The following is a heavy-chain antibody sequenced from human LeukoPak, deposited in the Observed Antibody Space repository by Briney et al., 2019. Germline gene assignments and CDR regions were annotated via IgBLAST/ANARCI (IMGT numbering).Heavy chain of an antibody. V-gene: IGHV4-59*08. D-gene: IGHD3-3*01. Sequence: PSETLSLTCTVSGGSISSYYWSWIRQPPGKGLEWIGYIYYSGSTNYNPSLKSRVTISVATSKNQFSLKLSSVTAADTAVYYCARLAYDFWSGRIQWFDPGGQGTLVTVSS. J-gene: IGHJ5*02. CDR2: IYYSGST. CDR1: GGSISSYY. CDR3: ARLAYDFWSGRIQWFDP.